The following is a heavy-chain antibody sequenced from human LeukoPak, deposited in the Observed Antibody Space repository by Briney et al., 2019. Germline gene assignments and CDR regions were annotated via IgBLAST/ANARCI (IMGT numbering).Heavy chain of an antibody. Sequence: GASVKVSCKASGYTFSNYYINWVRQAPGQGLEWMGWISAYNGNTNYAQRLQGRVTLTTDTSTSTAYMELRSLRSDDTAVYYCARGEAQPHDYWGQGTLVTVSS. CDR3: ARGEAQPHDY. CDR2: ISAYNGNT. CDR1: GYTFSNYY. J-gene: IGHJ4*02. D-gene: IGHD2-2*01. V-gene: IGHV1-18*01.